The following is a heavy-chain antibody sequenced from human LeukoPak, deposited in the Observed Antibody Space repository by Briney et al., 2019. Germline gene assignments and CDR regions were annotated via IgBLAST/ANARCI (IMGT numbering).Heavy chain of an antibody. CDR2: ISSSGSTI. D-gene: IGHD4-17*01. CDR3: ARASSGAKVY. CDR1: GFIFSSYE. Sequence: PGGSLRLSCAASGFIFSSYEKNWVRQAPGKGLGWVSYISSSGSTIYYADSVKGRFTISRDNAKNSLYLQMNSLRAEDTAVYYCARASSGAKVYWGQGTLVTVSS. V-gene: IGHV3-48*03. J-gene: IGHJ4*02.